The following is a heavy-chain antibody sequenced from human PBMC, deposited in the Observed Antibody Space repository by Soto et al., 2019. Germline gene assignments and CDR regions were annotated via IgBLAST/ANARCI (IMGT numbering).Heavy chain of an antibody. J-gene: IGHJ4*02. CDR2: IIPIFGTA. CDR3: ARGWGYDSNDYYYAY. Sequence: QVQLVQSGAEVRKPGSSVKVSCKASGGTFSRHAISWVRQAPGQGLEWMGGIIPIFGTANHAQKFQGRVTIIAAEYTSTVYMELSSLRSEDTAMYYCARGWGYDSNDYYYAYWGQGTLVIVSS. V-gene: IGHV1-69*01. D-gene: IGHD3-22*01. CDR1: GGTFSRHA.